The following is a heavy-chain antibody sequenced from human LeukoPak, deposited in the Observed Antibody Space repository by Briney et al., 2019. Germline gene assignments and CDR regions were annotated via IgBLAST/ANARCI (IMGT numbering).Heavy chain of an antibody. J-gene: IGHJ4*02. CDR1: GFTFSSYA. CDR2: ISGSGGST. CDR3: VKNIAVVPAFVYFDY. D-gene: IGHD2-2*01. V-gene: IGHV3-23*01. Sequence: PGGSLRLSCAASGFTFSSYAMSWVRQAPGKGLEWVSAISGSGGSTYYADSVKGRFTISRDNSKNTLYLQMNSLRAEDTAVYYCVKNIAVVPAFVYFDYWGQGTLVTVSS.